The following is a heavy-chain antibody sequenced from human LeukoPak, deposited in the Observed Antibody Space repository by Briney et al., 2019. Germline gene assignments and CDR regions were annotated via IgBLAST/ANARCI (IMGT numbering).Heavy chain of an antibody. V-gene: IGHV3-23*01. CDR3: AKTGPSSSGWRSFDY. J-gene: IGHJ4*02. CDR2: ISGSGGST. CDR1: GFTFSSYD. Sequence: QTGGSLRLSCAASGFTFSSYDMNWVRQAPGKGLEWVSAISGSGGSTDHVDSVKGRFTISRDNSKNTLYLQMNSLRAEDTAVYYCAKTGPSSSGWRSFDYWGQGTLVTVSS. D-gene: IGHD6-19*01.